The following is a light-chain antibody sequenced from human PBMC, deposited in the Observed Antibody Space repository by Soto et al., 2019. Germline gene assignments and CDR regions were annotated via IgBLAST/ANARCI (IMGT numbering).Light chain of an antibody. CDR3: QQYNNWPPTWT. CDR2: DTS. CDR1: QSVSSSY. V-gene: IGKV3-15*01. J-gene: IGKJ1*01. Sequence: EIVLTQSPGTLSLSPGERATLSCRASQSVSSSYLAWYQQKPGQAPRLLIYDTSTRATGIPARFSGSGSGTEFTLTISSLQSEDFAVYYCQQYNNWPPTWTFGQGPRWIS.